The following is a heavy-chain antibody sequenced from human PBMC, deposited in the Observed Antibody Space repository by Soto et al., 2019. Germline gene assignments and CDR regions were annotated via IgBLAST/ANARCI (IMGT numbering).Heavy chain of an antibody. D-gene: IGHD3-10*01. CDR1: GFTFSSYD. J-gene: IGHJ3*02. CDR2: IGTAGDT. Sequence: GGSLRLSCAASGFTFSSYDMHWVRQATGKGLEWVSAIGTAGDTYYPGSVKGRFTISRENAKNSLYLQMNSLRAGDTAVYYCAKGGGGYGSGPGAFDIWGQGTMVTVSS. V-gene: IGHV3-13*01. CDR3: AKGGGGYGSGPGAFDI.